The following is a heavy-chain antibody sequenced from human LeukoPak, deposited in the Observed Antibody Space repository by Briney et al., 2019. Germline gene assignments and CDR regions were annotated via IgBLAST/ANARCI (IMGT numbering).Heavy chain of an antibody. CDR3: ARERLREYIWGSYRIIDY. V-gene: IGHV4-31*03. Sequence: SETLSLTCTVSGGSNSSGGYYWRWIRQHPGKGLELIGCIYYSGSTYYNPSLKSRVTISVDTSKNQFSLKLSSVTAADTPVYYCARERLREYIWGSYRIIDYWGQGTLVTVSS. D-gene: IGHD3-16*02. CDR2: IYYSGST. J-gene: IGHJ4*02. CDR1: GGSNSSGGYY.